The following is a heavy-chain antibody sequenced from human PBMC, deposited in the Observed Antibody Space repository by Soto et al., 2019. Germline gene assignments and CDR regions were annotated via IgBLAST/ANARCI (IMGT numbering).Heavy chain of an antibody. CDR3: AKGDLDGPGWYYFDY. V-gene: IGHV3-23*01. Sequence: PGGSLRLSCAASGFTFSSYAMSWVRQAPGKGLEWVSAISGSGGSTYYADSVKGRFTISRDNSKNTLYLQMNGLRAEDTAVYYCAKGDLDGPGWYYFDYWGQGTLVTVSS. D-gene: IGHD3-16*01. CDR1: GFTFSSYA. CDR2: ISGSGGST. J-gene: IGHJ4*02.